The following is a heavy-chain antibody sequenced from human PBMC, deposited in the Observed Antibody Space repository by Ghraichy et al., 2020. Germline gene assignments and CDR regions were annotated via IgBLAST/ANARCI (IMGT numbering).Heavy chain of an antibody. D-gene: IGHD3-9*01. CDR3: AKPDPRLGITGWAYNMDV. CDR1: GFTFANSV. CDR2: ISGSGNNP. J-gene: IGHJ6*02. V-gene: IGHV3-23*01. Sequence: GSLRLSCVASGFTFANSVMTWVRQPPGKGLEWVSSISGSGNNPSYADSVKGRFTISRDNFKNTLYLQMTTLRAEDAAVYYCAKPDPRLGITGWAYNMDVWGQGTTVTVSS.